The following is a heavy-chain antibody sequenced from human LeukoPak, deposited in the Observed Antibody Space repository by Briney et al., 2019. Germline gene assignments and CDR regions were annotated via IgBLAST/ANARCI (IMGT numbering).Heavy chain of an antibody. CDR3: ARSRELEYYNWFDP. D-gene: IGHD1-26*01. CDR2: INPNSGGT. J-gene: IGHJ5*02. V-gene: IGHV1-2*02. CDR1: GYTFTGYY. Sequence: ASVKVSCKASGYTFTGYYMHWVRQAPGRGLEWMGWINPNSGGTNYAQKFQGRVTMTRGTSISTAYMELSRLRSDDTAVYYCARSRELEYYNWFDPWGQGTLVTVSS.